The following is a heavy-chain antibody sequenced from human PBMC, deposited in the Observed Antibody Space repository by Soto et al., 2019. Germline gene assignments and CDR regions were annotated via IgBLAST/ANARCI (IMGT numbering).Heavy chain of an antibody. Sequence: PGGSLRLSCAASGFTFSNAWMSWVRQAPGKGLEWVGRIKSKTDGGTTDYAAPVKGRFTISRDDSKNTLYLQMNSLKTEDAAVYYCTGGVGTYYDILTGYYPFDYWGKGTLVTVSS. J-gene: IGHJ4*02. V-gene: IGHV3-15*01. CDR3: TGGVGTYYDILTGYYPFDY. D-gene: IGHD3-9*01. CDR1: GFTFSNAW. CDR2: IKSKTDGGTT.